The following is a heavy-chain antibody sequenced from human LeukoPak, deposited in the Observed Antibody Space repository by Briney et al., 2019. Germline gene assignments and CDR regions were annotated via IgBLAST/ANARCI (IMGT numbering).Heavy chain of an antibody. CDR3: ARLPADTAMANDY. D-gene: IGHD5-18*01. J-gene: IGHJ4*02. Sequence: PGESLEISCKDSGFSFTSYWIGWVRQVPGKGLEWMGIIYPGDSDTRYSPSFQGQVTISADKSISTAYLQWSSLKTSDTAMYYCARLPADTAMANDYWGQGTLVTVSS. CDR2: IYPGDSDT. V-gene: IGHV5-51*01. CDR1: GFSFTSYW.